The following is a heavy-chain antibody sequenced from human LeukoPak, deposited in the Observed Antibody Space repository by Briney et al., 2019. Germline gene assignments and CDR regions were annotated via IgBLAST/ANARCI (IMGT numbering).Heavy chain of an antibody. V-gene: IGHV4-61*02. CDR1: GGSIRSGHYF. D-gene: IGHD2-8*01. J-gene: IGHJ5*02. Sequence: PSETLSLTCTISGGSIRSGHYFWSWIRQPAGKGLEWIGRIYTGGGTNYNPSLKSRVTISIDTSKNQFSLKLSSVTAADTAMYYCARALCTNGICEWFDPWGQGTLVTVSS. CDR2: IYTGGGT. CDR3: ARALCTNGICEWFDP.